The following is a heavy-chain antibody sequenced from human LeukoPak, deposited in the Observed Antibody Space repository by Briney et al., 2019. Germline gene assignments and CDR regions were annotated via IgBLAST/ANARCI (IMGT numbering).Heavy chain of an antibody. V-gene: IGHV3-30-3*01. Sequence: GGSLRLSCAASGFTFSSYWMSWVRQAPGKGLEWVAVISYDGSNKYYADSVKGRFTISRDNSKNTLYLQMNSLRAEDTAVYYCARDLDYYDSSGHATLDYWGQGTLVTVSS. J-gene: IGHJ4*02. D-gene: IGHD3-22*01. CDR2: ISYDGSNK. CDR1: GFTFSSYW. CDR3: ARDLDYYDSSGHATLDY.